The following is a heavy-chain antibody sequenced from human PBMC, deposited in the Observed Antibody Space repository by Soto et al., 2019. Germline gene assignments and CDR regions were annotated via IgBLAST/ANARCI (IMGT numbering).Heavy chain of an antibody. V-gene: IGHV4-34*01. J-gene: IGHJ6*02. CDR1: GGSFSGYY. D-gene: IGHD2-2*01. CDR2: INHSGST. Sequence: SETLSLTCAVYGGSFSGYYWSWIRQPPGKGLEWIGEINHSGSTNYNPSLKSRVTISVDTSKNQFSLKLSSVTAADTAVYYCARGAYRSSNRCIGGINHSYYYGMDVWGHGNTVNVS. CDR3: ARGAYRSSNRCIGGINHSYYYGMDV.